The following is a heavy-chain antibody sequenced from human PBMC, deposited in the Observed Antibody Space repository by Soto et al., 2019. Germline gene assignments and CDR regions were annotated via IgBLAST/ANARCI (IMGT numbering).Heavy chain of an antibody. CDR3: AKLNYDILTGSIGN. CDR1: GFPFSSYA. D-gene: IGHD3-9*01. Sequence: GGSLRLSCAASGFPFSSYAMSWVRKAPGKGLEWVSAISGSGGSTYYADSVKGRFTISRDNSKNTLYLQMNSLRAEDTAVYYCAKLNYDILTGSIGNWGQGTLVTVSS. CDR2: ISGSGGST. V-gene: IGHV3-23*01. J-gene: IGHJ4*02.